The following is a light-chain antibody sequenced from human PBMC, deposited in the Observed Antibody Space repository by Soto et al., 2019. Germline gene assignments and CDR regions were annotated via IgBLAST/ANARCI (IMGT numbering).Light chain of an antibody. CDR2: DAS. J-gene: IGKJ2*01. Sequence: EFVLTQSPATLSLSPGERATLSCRASPSVFSHLAWYQQKPGQPPRLVIYDASNRAPGIPARFSGSGSGTDFTLTISSLEPEDFALYYCQQRSNWPPAFGQGTKVQIK. CDR3: QQRSNWPPA. V-gene: IGKV3-11*01. CDR1: PSVFSH.